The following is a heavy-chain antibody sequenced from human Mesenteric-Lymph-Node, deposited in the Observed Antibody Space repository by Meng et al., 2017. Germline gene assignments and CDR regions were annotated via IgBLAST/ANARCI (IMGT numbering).Heavy chain of an antibody. J-gene: IGHJ4*02. D-gene: IGHD1-26*01. Sequence: ASVKVSCKASGYTFTSYAMHWVRQAPGQRLEWMGWVSAYDGYIQYAENFQGRVTMTTDTSTNTAYMELRSLRSDDTAIYFCARVSGGSFSPETYWGQGTLVTVSS. CDR1: GYTFTSYA. V-gene: IGHV1-3*01. CDR2: VSAYDGYI. CDR3: ARVSGGSFSPETY.